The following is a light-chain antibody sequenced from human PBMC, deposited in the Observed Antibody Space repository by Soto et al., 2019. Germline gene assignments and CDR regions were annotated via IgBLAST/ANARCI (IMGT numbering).Light chain of an antibody. CDR2: DVS. Sequence: EIALTQSPATLSLSPGERVTLSCRASQSVSNSLAWYQQKPGQPHRLLIYDVSNRATGIPARFSGSVSGTDFTLTISSLEPEDFAVYFCHQRYNWPRVTFGQGTRLEN. CDR1: QSVSNS. CDR3: HQRYNWPRVT. J-gene: IGKJ5*01. V-gene: IGKV3-11*01.